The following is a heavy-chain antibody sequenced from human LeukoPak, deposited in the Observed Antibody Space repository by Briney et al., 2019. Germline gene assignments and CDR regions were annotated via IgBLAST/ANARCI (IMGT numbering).Heavy chain of an antibody. CDR2: ISVSSGI. J-gene: IGHJ4*02. CDR3: ARGRRGDGDSIDF. V-gene: IGHV3-48*03. CDR1: GFPFSSYE. D-gene: IGHD4-17*01. Sequence: GGSLSLSCAASGFPFSSYERNWVRQAPGKGLEGVSYISVSSGIYSADSVKGGFTISRDNATNSLYLQMNSLRAEDTAVYYCARGRRGDGDSIDFWGQGSLVTVSS.